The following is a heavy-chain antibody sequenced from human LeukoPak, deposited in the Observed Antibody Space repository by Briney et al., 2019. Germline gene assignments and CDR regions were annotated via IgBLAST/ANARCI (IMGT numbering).Heavy chain of an antibody. J-gene: IGHJ4*02. CDR3: ARDFRRFDLPDY. Sequence: GSLRLSCAASGFTFSSYEMNWVRQAPGKGLEWVSYISSSGSTIYYADSVKGRFTISRDNAKNSLYLQMNSLRAEDTAVYYCARDFRRFDLPDYWGQGTLVTVSS. CDR1: GFTFSSYE. V-gene: IGHV3-48*03. CDR2: ISSSGSTI. D-gene: IGHD3-16*01.